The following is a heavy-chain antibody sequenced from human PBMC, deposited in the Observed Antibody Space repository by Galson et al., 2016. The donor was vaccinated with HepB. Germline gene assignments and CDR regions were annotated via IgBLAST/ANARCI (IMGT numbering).Heavy chain of an antibody. Sequence: SETLSLTCSVSGDSITTYFWTWIRQPPGKGLEWIGYIHYTGSTNYNPFLKSRVTISVDSSKNQFSLKLRSVTAADTAVYYCARDLGAGRGPKGYSYHGMDVWGQGTMVTVSS. CDR2: IHYTGST. CDR1: GDSITTYF. D-gene: IGHD1-14*01. CDR3: ARDLGAGRGPKGYSYHGMDV. J-gene: IGHJ6*02. V-gene: IGHV4-59*01.